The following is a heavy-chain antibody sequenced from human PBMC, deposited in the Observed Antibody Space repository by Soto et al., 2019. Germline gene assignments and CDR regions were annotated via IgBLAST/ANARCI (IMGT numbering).Heavy chain of an antibody. CDR2: ISYDGSTK. J-gene: IGHJ6*03. CDR1: GFTFSSYG. CDR3: AKDEVGVVRGVIITSYYYMDV. D-gene: IGHD3-10*01. Sequence: QVQLVESGGGVVQPGRSLRLSCAASGFTFSSYGMHWVRQAPGKGLEWVAVISYDGSTKYYADSVKGRFTISRDNSKNTLYLQMNGLRAEDTAVYYCAKDEVGVVRGVIITSYYYMDVWGKGTTVTVSS. V-gene: IGHV3-30*18.